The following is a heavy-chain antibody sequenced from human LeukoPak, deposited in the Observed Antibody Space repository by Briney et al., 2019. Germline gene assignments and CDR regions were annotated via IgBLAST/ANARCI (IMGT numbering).Heavy chain of an antibody. V-gene: IGHV3-74*01. CDR1: GFTFSSYW. CDR3: ASEEGRYYGMGV. Sequence: GGSLRLSCAASGFTFSSYWMHWVRQAPGKGLVWVSRINSDGSSTSYADSVKGRFTISRDNAENSLYLQMNSLRAEDTAVYYCASEEGRYYGMGVWGQGTTVTVSS. J-gene: IGHJ6*02. CDR2: INSDGSST.